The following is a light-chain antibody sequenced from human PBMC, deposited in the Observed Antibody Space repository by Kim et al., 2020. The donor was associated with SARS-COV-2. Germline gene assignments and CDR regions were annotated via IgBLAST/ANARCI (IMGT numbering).Light chain of an antibody. Sequence: DIQMTQSPSTLSASVGDRVTITCRASQSISNDLAWYQQRRGKAPQLLIYAASSLKSGVPSRFSGTGSETEFALTISSLQPDDFATYDCQQYNGYSTFGQGTKVDIK. CDR1: QSISND. CDR3: QQYNGYST. J-gene: IGKJ1*01. V-gene: IGKV1-5*01. CDR2: AAS.